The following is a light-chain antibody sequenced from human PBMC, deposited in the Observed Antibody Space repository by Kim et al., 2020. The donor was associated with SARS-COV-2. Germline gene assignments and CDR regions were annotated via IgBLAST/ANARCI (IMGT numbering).Light chain of an antibody. V-gene: IGKV3-20*01. CDR3: QQYGNSPRT. CDR1: QSVSSSY. CDR2: GAS. Sequence: EIVLTQSPGTLSLSPGERAPLSCRASQSVSSSYLAWYQQKPGQAPRLLIYGASSRATGISDRFSGSGSGTDFTLTISRLEPEDFAVYYCQQYGNSPRTFGQGTKLEI. J-gene: IGKJ2*02.